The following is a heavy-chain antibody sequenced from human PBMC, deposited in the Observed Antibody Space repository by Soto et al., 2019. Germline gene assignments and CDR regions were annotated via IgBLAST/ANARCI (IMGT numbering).Heavy chain of an antibody. CDR3: ARDRKPYCAGDCYSYYFDY. J-gene: IGHJ4*02. CDR1: GYTFTTYG. Sequence: QVQLVQSGAEVKKPGASVKVSCKASGYTFTTYGISWVRQAPGQGLEWMGWINTANGNTNFAQNFQGRVTMTTVTSTTTAYIDLRSLRSDDTAVYYCARDRKPYCAGDCYSYYFDYWGQGSLVTVSS. V-gene: IGHV1-18*01. CDR2: INTANGNT. D-gene: IGHD2-21*02.